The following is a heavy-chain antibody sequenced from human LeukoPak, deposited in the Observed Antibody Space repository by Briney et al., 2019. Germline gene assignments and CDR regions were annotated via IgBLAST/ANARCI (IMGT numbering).Heavy chain of an antibody. Sequence: SLRLSSVVSVFTFSNAWISSIRQAPGKGLEWVCRIKTKTDGDRTDYAAPVEGGFTISRADSKNTRTLHMSRPKTEDRAVYHCVGGPARIRYWGQGTLVTV. J-gene: IGHJ4*02. CDR1: VFTFSNAW. V-gene: IGHV3-15*01. D-gene: IGHD3-16*01. CDR3: VGGPARIRY. CDR2: IKTKTDGDRT.